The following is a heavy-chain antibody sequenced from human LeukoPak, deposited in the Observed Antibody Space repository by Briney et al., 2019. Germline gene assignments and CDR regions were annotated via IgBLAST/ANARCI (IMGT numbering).Heavy chain of an antibody. V-gene: IGHV4-61*02. D-gene: IGHD5-12*01. Sequence: SETLSLTCTVSGNSISSGDYYWSWIRQPAGKGLEWIGRIYTSGSTTYNPSLKSRVTISVDTSKNQFSLKLSSVTAADTAVYYCARVVYSGYDFRGAMDVWGKGTTVTVSS. J-gene: IGHJ6*03. CDR3: ARVVYSGYDFRGAMDV. CDR1: GNSISSGDYY. CDR2: IYTSGST.